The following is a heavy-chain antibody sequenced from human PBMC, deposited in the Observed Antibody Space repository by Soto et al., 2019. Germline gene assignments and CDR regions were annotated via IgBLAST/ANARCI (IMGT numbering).Heavy chain of an antibody. V-gene: IGHV3-30-3*01. CDR2: ISYDGSNK. Sequence: QVQLVESGGGVVQPGRSLRLSCAASGFTFSSYAMHWVRQAPGKGLEWVAVISYDGSNKYYADSVKGRFTISRDNSKNTLYLQMNSLRAEDTAVYYCARDRRGSWYGRYYYYYGMDVWGQGTTVTVSS. CDR3: ARDRRGSWYGRYYYYYGMDV. D-gene: IGHD6-13*01. CDR1: GFTFSSYA. J-gene: IGHJ6*02.